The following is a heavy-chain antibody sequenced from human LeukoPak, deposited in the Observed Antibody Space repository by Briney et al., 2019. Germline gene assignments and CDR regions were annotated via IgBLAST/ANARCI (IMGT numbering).Heavy chain of an antibody. Sequence: SETLSLTCTVSGGSVSSGSYYWSWIRQPPGKGPEWIGYIYYSGSTNYNPSLKSRVTISVDTSKNQFSLKLSSVTAADTAVYYCARSGSYRVGAFDIWGQGTMVTVSS. CDR2: IYYSGST. J-gene: IGHJ3*02. CDR3: ARSGSYRVGAFDI. D-gene: IGHD1-26*01. CDR1: GGSVSSGSYY. V-gene: IGHV4-61*01.